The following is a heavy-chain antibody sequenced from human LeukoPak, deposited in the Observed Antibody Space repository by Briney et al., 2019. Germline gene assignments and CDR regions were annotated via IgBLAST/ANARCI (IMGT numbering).Heavy chain of an antibody. CDR2: IYTSGST. J-gene: IGHJ6*02. Sequence: SQTLSLTCTVSGGSISSGSYYWRWIRQPAGKGLEWIVRIYTSGSTNYNPPLKSRVTISVDTSKNQFSLNLNSVTAADTAVYYCARDRGFLEWSPYYYYGMDVWGQGTTVTVSS. CDR3: ARDRGFLEWSPYYYYGMDV. D-gene: IGHD3-3*01. CDR1: GGSISSGSYY. V-gene: IGHV4-61*02.